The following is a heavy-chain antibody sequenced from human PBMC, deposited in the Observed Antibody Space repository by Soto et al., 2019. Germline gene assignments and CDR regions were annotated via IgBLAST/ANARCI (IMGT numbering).Heavy chain of an antibody. CDR1: GYTFTGYY. Sequence: ASVKVSCKASGYTFTGYYIHWVRQAPGQGPEWMGWINPYNGDTSNAQTLQGRVTMTRDTSTSTVYMELRSLRSDDTAVYYCARTALTYYYDSSGPRVRFDPWGQGTLVTVSS. CDR3: ARTALTYYYDSSGPRVRFDP. V-gene: IGHV1-2*02. D-gene: IGHD3-22*01. J-gene: IGHJ5*02. CDR2: INPYNGDT.